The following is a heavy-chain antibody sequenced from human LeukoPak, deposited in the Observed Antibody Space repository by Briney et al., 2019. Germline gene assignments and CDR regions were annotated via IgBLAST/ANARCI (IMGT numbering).Heavy chain of an antibody. CDR3: AREAANGITILTPHLDY. CDR2: IYHSGST. V-gene: IGHV4-59*01. D-gene: IGHD3-3*01. Sequence: PSETLSHTCTVSGVSISSYYWSWIRQPPGQGREGIVYIYHSGSTNYNPSLKSRVTISVDTSKKQFPQKLSSVTAAGTALYYCAREAANGITILTPHLDYWGQGTLVTVSA. J-gene: IGHJ4*02. CDR1: GVSISSYY.